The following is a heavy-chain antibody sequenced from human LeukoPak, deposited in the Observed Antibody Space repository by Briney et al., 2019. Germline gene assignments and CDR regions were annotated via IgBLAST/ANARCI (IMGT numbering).Heavy chain of an antibody. CDR3: ASGLSWNFDY. J-gene: IGHJ4*02. CDR2: IDWSDDK. CDR1: GFSLNTRAMC. D-gene: IGHD2-15*01. Sequence: SGPALVKPTQTLTLTCTFSGFSLNTRAMCVSWIRQPPGKALEWLAFIDWSDDKYYSASLKTRLTISKDTSKNQVVLTMTNMDPADTATYYCASGLSWNFDYWGQGTLVTVSS. V-gene: IGHV2-70*01.